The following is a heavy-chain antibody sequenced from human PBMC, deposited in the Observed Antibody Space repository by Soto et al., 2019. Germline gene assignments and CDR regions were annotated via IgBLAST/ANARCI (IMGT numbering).Heavy chain of an antibody. J-gene: IGHJ6*02. Sequence: EEQPLESGGGLVQPGGSLRLSCAASGFTFSSFEMRWVRQAPGKGLEWVSGISGSGGSTYYADSVKGRFTSSRDNSKNTLYLQMNSLRAEDTAVYYCAKDYYYYGTDVWGQGTTVTVSS. CDR2: ISGSGGST. CDR1: GFTFSSFE. CDR3: AKDYYYYGTDV. V-gene: IGHV3-23*01.